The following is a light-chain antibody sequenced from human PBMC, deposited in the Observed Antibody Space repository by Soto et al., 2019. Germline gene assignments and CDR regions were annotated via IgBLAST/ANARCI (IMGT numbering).Light chain of an antibody. CDR3: SSCTSSNTLV. CDR1: SSDVGGYDC. CDR2: EVS. V-gene: IGLV2-14*01. J-gene: IGLJ3*02. Sequence: QPVLTQPASVSGSPGQSITISCTGTSSDVGGYDCVSWYQQHPGKAPKLLIHEVSNLPSGISSRFSGSKSGNTASLTISGLQTEDEADYYCSSCTSSNTLVFGGGTKLTVL.